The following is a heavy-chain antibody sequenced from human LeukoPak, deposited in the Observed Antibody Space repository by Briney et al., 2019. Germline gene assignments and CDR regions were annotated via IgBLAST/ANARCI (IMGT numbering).Heavy chain of an antibody. Sequence: ASVKVSCKASGYTFRNYNIIWVRQAPGQGLEWMGRIIPIFGTANYAQKFQGRVTMTRNTSISTAYMELSSLRSEDTAVYYCASSGGSCFDYWGQGTLVTVSS. J-gene: IGHJ4*02. CDR2: IIPIFGTA. V-gene: IGHV1-69*08. CDR3: ASSGGSCFDY. CDR1: GYTFRNYN. D-gene: IGHD2-15*01.